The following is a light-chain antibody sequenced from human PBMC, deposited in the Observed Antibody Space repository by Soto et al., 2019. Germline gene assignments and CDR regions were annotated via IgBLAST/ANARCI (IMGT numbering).Light chain of an antibody. V-gene: IGLV2-14*03. CDR1: SSDVGGYNY. Sequence: QSVLTQPTSVSGSPGQSITISCTGTSSDVGGYNYVSWYQHHPGKAPKLMICDVSDRPSGVSNRFSGSKSGNTASLTISGLQAEDDADYYCSSYTSSSTPWVFGTGTMVTVL. CDR3: SSYTSSSTPWV. J-gene: IGLJ1*01. CDR2: DVS.